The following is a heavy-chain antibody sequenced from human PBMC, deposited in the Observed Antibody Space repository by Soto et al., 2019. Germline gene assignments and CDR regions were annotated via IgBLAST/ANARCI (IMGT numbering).Heavy chain of an antibody. V-gene: IGHV1-2*04. D-gene: IGHD2-8*01. CDR1: GYNFTDYH. CDR3: ARGDSTDCSNGVCSFFYNHDMDV. Sequence: ASVKVSCKASGYNFTDYHIHWVRQAPGQGLEWLGRINPKSGGTSTAQKFQGWVTMTTDTSISTASMELTRLTSDDTAIYYCARGDSTDCSNGVCSFFYNHDMDVWGQGTTVTVSS. CDR2: INPKSGGT. J-gene: IGHJ6*02.